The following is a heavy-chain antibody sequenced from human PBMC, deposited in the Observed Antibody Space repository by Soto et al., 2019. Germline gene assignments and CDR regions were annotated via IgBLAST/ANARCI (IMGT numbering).Heavy chain of an antibody. CDR1: GGTFSSYA. CDR2: IIPIFGTA. Sequence: QVQLVQSGAEVKKPGSSVKVSCKASGGTFSSYAISWVRQAPGQGLEWMGGIIPIFGTANYAQKFQGRVTITAEESTSTAYMELSSLRSEDTAVYYCARGGVEYSTAYYYYGMDVWGQGTTVTVSS. J-gene: IGHJ6*02. V-gene: IGHV1-69*01. CDR3: ARGGVEYSTAYYYYGMDV. D-gene: IGHD4-4*01.